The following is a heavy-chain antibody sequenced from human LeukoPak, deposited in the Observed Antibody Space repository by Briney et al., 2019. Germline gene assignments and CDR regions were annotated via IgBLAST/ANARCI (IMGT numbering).Heavy chain of an antibody. CDR1: GFMFSRFG. D-gene: IGHD3-16*01. J-gene: IGHJ3*01. Sequence: GSLRLSCVGSGFMFSRFGLIWVRQAPGKGLEWVSGIHGNGETTYYGDSVKGRFTISRDNSKSTLYLQMNSLRVEDTAEYFCGRDPNGDYVGAFEFWGQGTKVAVSS. CDR3: GRDPNGDYVGAFEF. CDR2: IHGNGETT. V-gene: IGHV3-23*01.